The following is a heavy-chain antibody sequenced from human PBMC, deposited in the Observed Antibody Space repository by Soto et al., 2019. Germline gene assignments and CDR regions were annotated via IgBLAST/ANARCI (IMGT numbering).Heavy chain of an antibody. J-gene: IGHJ6*02. CDR3: ARSRSIAARPLNYFAYYYYYGMDV. V-gene: IGHV1-8*01. CDR2: MNPNSGNT. CDR1: GYTFTSYD. D-gene: IGHD6-6*01. Sequence: ASVKVSCKASGYTFTSYDINWVRQATGQGLEWMGWMNPNSGNTGYAQKFQGRVTMTRNTSISTAYMELSSLRSEDTAVYYCARSRSIAARPLNYFAYYYYYGMDVWGQGTTVTVSS.